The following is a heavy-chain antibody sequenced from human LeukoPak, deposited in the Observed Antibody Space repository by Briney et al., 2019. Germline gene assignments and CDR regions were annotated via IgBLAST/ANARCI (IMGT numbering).Heavy chain of an antibody. Sequence: GGSLRLSCVVSGLTFSSYAMSWVRQAPGKGLEWVSAISGSGGSTYYADSVKGRFTISRDNSKNTLYLQMNSLRAEDTAVYYCAKLSKAGIAVAGRNYWGQGALVTVSS. CDR2: ISGSGGST. D-gene: IGHD6-19*01. CDR3: AKLSKAGIAVAGRNY. CDR1: GLTFSSYA. J-gene: IGHJ4*02. V-gene: IGHV3-23*01.